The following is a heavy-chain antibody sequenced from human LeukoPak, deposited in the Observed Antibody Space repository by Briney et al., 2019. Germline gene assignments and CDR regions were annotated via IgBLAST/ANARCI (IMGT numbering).Heavy chain of an antibody. D-gene: IGHD3-9*01. CDR3: ARDKVDMDKILYYFDY. Sequence: GRSLRLSCAASGFTFSSYAMHWVRQAPGQGLDSVSVISYDGSNKYYADSVKGRFTISRDNSKNTLYLQMNSLRAEDTAVYYCARDKVDMDKILYYFDYWGQGTLVTVSS. V-gene: IGHV3-30-3*01. CDR2: ISYDGSNK. J-gene: IGHJ4*02. CDR1: GFTFSSYA.